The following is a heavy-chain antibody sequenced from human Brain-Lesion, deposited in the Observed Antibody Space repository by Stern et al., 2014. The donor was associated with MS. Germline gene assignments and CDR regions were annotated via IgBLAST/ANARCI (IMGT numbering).Heavy chain of an antibody. D-gene: IGHD3-10*01. CDR2: IGRSGDSI. J-gene: IGHJ6*02. CDR3: ARGPRRYYGPESPNTYYYGMDV. Sequence: QVQLVQSGGGLVKPGGSLRLSCAASGFIFSDYYMSWIRQAPGKGLEWVSYIGRSGDSIYYADSVKGRFTISRDNAKNSLYLQMNSLRAEDTAVYYCARGPRRYYGPESPNTYYYGMDVWGQGTSVTVSS. CDR1: GFIFSDYY. V-gene: IGHV3-11*01.